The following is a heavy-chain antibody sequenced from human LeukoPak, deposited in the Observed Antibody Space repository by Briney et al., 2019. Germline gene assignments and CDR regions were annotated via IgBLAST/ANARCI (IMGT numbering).Heavy chain of an antibody. CDR1: GFTFSSYA. CDR2: ISYDGSNK. J-gene: IGHJ4*02. V-gene: IGHV3-30*04. D-gene: IGHD5-24*01. CDR3: ARGLPVEMATISIDH. Sequence: GGSLRLSCAASGFTFSSYAMHWVRQAPGKGLEWVAVISYDGSNKYYADSVKGRFTISRDNSKNTLYLQMNSLRAEDTAVYYCARGLPVEMATISIDHWGQGTLVTVSS.